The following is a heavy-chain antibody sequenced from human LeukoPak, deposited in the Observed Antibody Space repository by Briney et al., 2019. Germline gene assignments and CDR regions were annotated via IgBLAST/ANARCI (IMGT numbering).Heavy chain of an antibody. Sequence: GGSLRLSCAASGFTFSSYGMHWVRQAPGKGLEWVAVISYDGSNKYYADSVKGRFTISRDNSKNTLYLQMNSLRAEDTAVYYCAKGLGYSGSWSFDYWGQGTLVTVSS. J-gene: IGHJ4*02. V-gene: IGHV3-30*18. CDR3: AKGLGYSGSWSFDY. CDR1: GFTFSSYG. D-gene: IGHD6-13*01. CDR2: ISYDGSNK.